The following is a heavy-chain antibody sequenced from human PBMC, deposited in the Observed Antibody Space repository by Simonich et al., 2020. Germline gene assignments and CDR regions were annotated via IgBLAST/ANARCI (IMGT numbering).Heavy chain of an antibody. V-gene: IGHV3-21*01. J-gene: IGHJ4*02. CDR1: GFTFSSYS. Sequence: EVQLVESGGGLVKPGGSLRLSCAASGFTFSSYSMNWVRQAPGKWLGWVSSISRSSSYIYYADSGKGRFTISRDNAKNSLYLQMNSLRAEDTAVYYCARANERDYWGQGTLVTVSS. D-gene: IGHD1-1*01. CDR2: ISRSSSYI. CDR3: ARANERDY.